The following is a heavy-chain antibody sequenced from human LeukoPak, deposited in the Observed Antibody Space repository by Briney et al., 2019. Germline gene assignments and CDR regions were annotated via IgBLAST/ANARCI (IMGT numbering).Heavy chain of an antibody. CDR2: IYYSGST. CDR1: CGSSSSSTYY. V-gene: IGHV4-39*01. CDR3: ARHPRIIASAGLMYYFDY. Sequence: PSETLLLTCSVACGSSSSSTYYWGWVRQPPGEGLGWIGSIYYSGSTYYNPSLKSRVTISIDTSKNQFSLTVSSVTAADSAVYYCARHPRIIASAGLMYYFDYWGQGTLVTVSS. D-gene: IGHD6-25*01. J-gene: IGHJ4*02.